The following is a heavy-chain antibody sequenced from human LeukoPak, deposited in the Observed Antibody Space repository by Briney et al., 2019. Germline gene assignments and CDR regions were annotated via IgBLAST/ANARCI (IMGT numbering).Heavy chain of an antibody. V-gene: IGHV3-66*04. CDR1: GFTVSTNY. CDR2: MYTDGGT. J-gene: IGHJ6*02. Sequence: GGSLRLSCAVSGFTVSTNYMSWVRQAAGKGLEWVSLMYTDGGTLYADSVKARFTISRDSSKNTLYLQMNSLRAEDTAVYYCARHYSNSLYYYYGLDVWGQGTTVTVSS. D-gene: IGHD4-11*01. CDR3: ARHYSNSLYYYYGLDV.